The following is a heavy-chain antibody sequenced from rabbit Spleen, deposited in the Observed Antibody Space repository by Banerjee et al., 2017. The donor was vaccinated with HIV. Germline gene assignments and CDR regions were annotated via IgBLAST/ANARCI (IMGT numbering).Heavy chain of an antibody. Sequence: QEQLVESGGGLVKPGASLTLTCKASGFPFSEKAVMCWVRQAPGKGLTWIACINVVTGKAVYASWAKGRFTFSKTSSTTVTLQMTRLTAADTATYFCARDTSSSFSSYGMDLWGPGTLVTVS. CDR3: ARDTSSSFSSYGMDL. CDR2: INVVTGKA. D-gene: IGHD1-1*01. V-gene: IGHV1S45*01. J-gene: IGHJ6*01. CDR1: GFPFSEKAV.